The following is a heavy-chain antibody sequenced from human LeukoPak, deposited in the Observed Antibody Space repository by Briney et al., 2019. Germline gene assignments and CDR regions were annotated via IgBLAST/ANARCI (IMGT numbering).Heavy chain of an antibody. V-gene: IGHV1-2*02. CDR1: GYIFTGYH. D-gene: IGHD3-10*01. Sequence: GASVKVSCKASGYIFTGYHIHWVRLAPGQGLEWMGWVNPNSGDTNHAQKFQGRVTMTRDTSISTAYMELSSLRSDDTAVYYCARSNYYGSQSEYWGQGTLVAVSS. CDR2: VNPNSGDT. CDR3: ARSNYYGSQSEY. J-gene: IGHJ4*02.